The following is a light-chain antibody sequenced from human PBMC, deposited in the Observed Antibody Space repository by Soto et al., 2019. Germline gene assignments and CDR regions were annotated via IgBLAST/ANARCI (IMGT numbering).Light chain of an antibody. J-gene: IGKJ2*01. Sequence: EIVLTQSPGTLSLSPGERATLSCRTSQSVSGSYITWYQQKPGQPPRLLIYAASNRATGIPDRFSGSGSGTDFTHTISRLEPDDFAMYYCQQYDFSPYTFGQGTKLDIK. CDR2: AAS. V-gene: IGKV3-20*01. CDR1: QSVSGSY. CDR3: QQYDFSPYT.